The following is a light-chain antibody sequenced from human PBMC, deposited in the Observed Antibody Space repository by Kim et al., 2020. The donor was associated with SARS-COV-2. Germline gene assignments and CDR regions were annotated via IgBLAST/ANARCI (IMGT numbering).Light chain of an antibody. CDR1: SLRSYY. V-gene: IGLV3-19*01. Sequence: VAVRQTVRIKCQGASLRSYYETGYQQNPGQAPIVAIYGKNNRPSGIPDRFSGSSSGNTASLTITGTQAGDEADYYCNSRDSNDNVVFGGGTQLTVL. J-gene: IGLJ2*01. CDR2: GKN. CDR3: NSRDSNDNVV.